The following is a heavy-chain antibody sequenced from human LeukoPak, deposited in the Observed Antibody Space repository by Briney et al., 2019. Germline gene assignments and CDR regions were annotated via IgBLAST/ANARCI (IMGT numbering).Heavy chain of an antibody. CDR1: GFAFSYYT. Sequence: GGSLRLSCAASGFAFSYYTMHWVRQAPGKGPEWVAMISYDGGFKSYGDSVKGRFTISKDHSKQTLSLHLNSLSGEDTAVYYCARGTGTTSLPYYYYYMDVWGKGTTVTVSS. CDR3: ARGTGTTSLPYYYYYMDV. D-gene: IGHD1-7*01. J-gene: IGHJ6*03. V-gene: IGHV3-30*04. CDR2: ISYDGGFK.